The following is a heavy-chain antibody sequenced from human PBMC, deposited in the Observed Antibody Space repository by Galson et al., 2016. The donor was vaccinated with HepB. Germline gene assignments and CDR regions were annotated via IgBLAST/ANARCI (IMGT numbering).Heavy chain of an antibody. V-gene: IGHV3-23*01. J-gene: IGHJ6*02. D-gene: IGHD2-15*01. CDR1: GFTFSSYA. CDR3: ARFGGSLGMDV. CDR2: LSASGATT. Sequence: SLRLSCAASGFTFSSYAMSWVRQAPGKGLEWVSLLSASGATTHYADSVKGRFTVSRDISKTTLYLQMNSLTAEDTAVYYCARFGGSLGMDVWGQGTTVTVSS.